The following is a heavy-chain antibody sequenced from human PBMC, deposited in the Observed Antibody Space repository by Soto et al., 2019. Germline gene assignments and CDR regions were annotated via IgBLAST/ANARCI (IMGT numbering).Heavy chain of an antibody. CDR3: ARDRWRGTGSYYDY. Sequence: GGSLRLSCAASGFTFSSYAMSWVRQAPGKGLEWVSGISGSGGSTNYADSVKGRFTISRDNSKNTLYLQMNSLRAEDTAVYFCARDRWRGTGSYYDYWGQGTLVTVYS. D-gene: IGHD3-10*01. J-gene: IGHJ4*02. V-gene: IGHV3-23*01. CDR1: GFTFSSYA. CDR2: ISGSGGST.